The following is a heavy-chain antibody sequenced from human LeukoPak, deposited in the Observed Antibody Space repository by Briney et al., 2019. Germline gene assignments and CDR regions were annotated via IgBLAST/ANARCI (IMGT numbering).Heavy chain of an antibody. D-gene: IGHD3-22*01. CDR1: GYTFTSYG. Sequence: ASVKVSCEASGYTFTSYGISWVRQAPGQGLEWMGWISAYNGNTNYAQKLQGRVTMTTDTSTSTAYMELRSLRSDDTAVYYCARARYYDSSGYYYLDWFDPWGQGTLVTVSS. V-gene: IGHV1-18*01. CDR2: ISAYNGNT. CDR3: ARARYYDSSGYYYLDWFDP. J-gene: IGHJ5*02.